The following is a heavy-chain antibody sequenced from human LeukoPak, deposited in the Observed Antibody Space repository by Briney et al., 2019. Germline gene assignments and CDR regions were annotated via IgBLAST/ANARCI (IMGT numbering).Heavy chain of an antibody. V-gene: IGHV3-48*04. J-gene: IGHJ4*02. CDR3: VREVGRPRTFYFDS. Sequence: GGSLRLSCIASGFVFSRDNMNWVRQAPGKGLEWVAHISETIYYADSVQGRFTISRDNAKNSLYLQMSNLRVDDTAMYYCVREVGRPRTFYFDSWGRGTPVTVSS. D-gene: IGHD3-16*01. CDR1: GFVFSRDN. CDR2: ISETI.